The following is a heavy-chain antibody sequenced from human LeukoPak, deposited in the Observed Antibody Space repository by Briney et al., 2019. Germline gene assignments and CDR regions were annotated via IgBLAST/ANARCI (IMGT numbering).Heavy chain of an antibody. CDR3: ARDLRGYSYGLDYYYGMDV. Sequence: SQTLSLTCAISGDSVSSNSAAWNWIRQSPSRGLEWLARTYYRSKWYNDYAVSVKSRITINPDTSKNQFSLQLNSVTPEDTAVYYCARDLRGYSYGLDYYYGMDVWGKGTTVTVSS. J-gene: IGHJ6*04. CDR2: TYYRSKWYN. CDR1: GDSVSSNSAA. D-gene: IGHD5-18*01. V-gene: IGHV6-1*01.